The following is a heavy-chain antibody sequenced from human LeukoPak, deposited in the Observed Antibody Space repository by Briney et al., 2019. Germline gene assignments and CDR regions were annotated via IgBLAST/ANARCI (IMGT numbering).Heavy chain of an antibody. Sequence: PGGSLRLSCAASGFTFSDYSMNWVRQAPGKGLEWVSYISFSVNTKYYADSVKGRFTISRDNAKNSLYLQMNSLRAEDTAVYYCARGGGIDYWGQGTLVTVSS. CDR1: GFTFSDYS. CDR3: ARGGGIDY. J-gene: IGHJ4*02. D-gene: IGHD3-16*01. CDR2: ISFSVNTK. V-gene: IGHV3-48*04.